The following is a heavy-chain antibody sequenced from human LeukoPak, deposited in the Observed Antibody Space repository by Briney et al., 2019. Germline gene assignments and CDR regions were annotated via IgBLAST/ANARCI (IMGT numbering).Heavy chain of an antibody. Sequence: GASVTISCKASGYTFTSYGISWVRQAPGQGLEWMGWISAYNGNTNYAQKRQGRVTMTTDTSTSTAYMELRSLRSDDTAVYYCARDQEERRYFDWQFYYYYYGMDVWGQGTTVTVSS. CDR1: GYTFTSYG. D-gene: IGHD3-9*01. CDR2: ISAYNGNT. V-gene: IGHV1-18*01. J-gene: IGHJ6*02. CDR3: ARDQEERRYFDWQFYYYYYGMDV.